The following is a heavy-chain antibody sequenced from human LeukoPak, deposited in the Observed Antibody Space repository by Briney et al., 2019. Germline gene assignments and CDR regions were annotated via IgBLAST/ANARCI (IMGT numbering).Heavy chain of an antibody. CDR2: ISSGSGYI. Sequence: GGSLRLSCAASGFSFSTYSMNWVRQAPGQGLEWVSSISSGSGYIYYADSVKGRFTISRDNAKNSLYLQMNSLRAEDTAVYYCAREYSSSSTPGYWGQGTLVTVSS. J-gene: IGHJ4*02. V-gene: IGHV3-21*01. CDR1: GFSFSTYS. D-gene: IGHD6-6*01. CDR3: AREYSSSSTPGY.